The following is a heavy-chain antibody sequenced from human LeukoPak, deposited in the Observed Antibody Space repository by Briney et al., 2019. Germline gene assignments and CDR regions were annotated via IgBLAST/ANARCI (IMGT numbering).Heavy chain of an antibody. CDR2: ISASNGNT. V-gene: IGHV1-18*01. D-gene: IGHD5-18*01. J-gene: IGHJ4*02. Sequence: ASVKVSCKASGYTFTDFGISWVRQAPGQGLGWMGWISASNGNTNDAQILQGRVTMTTDTSTSTAYMELRSLRSDDTAVYYCATEVTDWGQGTLVTVSS. CDR3: ATEVTD. CDR1: GYTFTDFG.